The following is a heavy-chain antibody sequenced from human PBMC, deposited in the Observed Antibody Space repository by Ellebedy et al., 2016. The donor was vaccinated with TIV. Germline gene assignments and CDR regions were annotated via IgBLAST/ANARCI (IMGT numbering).Heavy chain of an antibody. CDR2: ISSRGNPV. CDR3: ARDQDTVALYGMDV. D-gene: IGHD6-19*01. V-gene: IGHV3-48*03. CDR1: GFTFSSYD. Sequence: GESLKIPXAASGFTFSSYDMNWVRQAPGKGLEWVAFISSRGNPVYYTDSVKGRFTISRDNAKNSLYLQMDSLRAEDSALYYCARDQDTVALYGMDVWGQGTTVTVSS. J-gene: IGHJ6*02.